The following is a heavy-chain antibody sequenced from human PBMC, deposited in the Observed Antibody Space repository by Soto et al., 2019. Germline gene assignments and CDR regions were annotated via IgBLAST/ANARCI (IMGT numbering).Heavy chain of an antibody. CDR2: ISTYNRNT. CDR1: GYTFSNYG. D-gene: IGHD6-19*01. V-gene: IGHV1-18*01. J-gene: IGHJ5*02. Sequence: QVQLVQSGPEVKKPGASVKVSCKASGYTFSNYGIIWVRQAPGQGLEWVGWISTYNRNTNYAQKVQGRITMTTDTSTSTAYMELRSLRSDDTAVYYCARESKKQWLVNGGWFDPWGQGTLVTVSS. CDR3: ARESKKQWLVNGGWFDP.